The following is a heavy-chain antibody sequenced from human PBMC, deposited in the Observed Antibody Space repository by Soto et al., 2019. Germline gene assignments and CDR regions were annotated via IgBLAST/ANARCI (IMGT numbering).Heavy chain of an antibody. Sequence: QVQLVQSGAEVKKPGASVKVSCKASGYTFTSYDINWVRQATGQGLEWMGWMNPNSGNTGYAPKFQGRVTMTRNTSISTAYMELSSLRSEDTVVYYCARAHYYDSSGYYPNFAYWGQGTLVTVSS. V-gene: IGHV1-8*01. CDR1: GYTFTSYD. D-gene: IGHD3-22*01. J-gene: IGHJ4*02. CDR2: MNPNSGNT. CDR3: ARAHYYDSSGYYPNFAY.